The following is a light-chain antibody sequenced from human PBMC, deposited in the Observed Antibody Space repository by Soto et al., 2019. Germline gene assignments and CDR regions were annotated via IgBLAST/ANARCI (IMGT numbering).Light chain of an antibody. CDR1: SSDIGGYNY. CDR2: DVS. J-gene: IGLJ1*01. V-gene: IGLV2-14*01. CDR3: SSYTRSSTRV. Sequence: QSALTQPASVSGSPGQSITISCTGTSSDIGGYNYVSWYQQHPGEAPKLMIYDVSNRPSEVSNRFSGSKSGNTASLTISGLQAEDEADYYCSSYTRSSTRVFGTGTKLTVL.